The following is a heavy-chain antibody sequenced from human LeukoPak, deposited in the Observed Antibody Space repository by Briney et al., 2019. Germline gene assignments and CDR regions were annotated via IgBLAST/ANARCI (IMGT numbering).Heavy chain of an antibody. CDR1: GFTFSSYS. D-gene: IGHD4-17*01. CDR2: ISSSSSYI. CDR3: ARGNAYYGDCFDY. Sequence: PVGSLRLSCAASGFTFSSYSRNWVRQAPGKGLEWISSISSSSSYIYYADSAKGRFTISRDNAKNSLYLQMNSLRAEDTAVYYCARGNAYYGDCFDYWGQGTLVTVSS. V-gene: IGHV3-21*01. J-gene: IGHJ4*02.